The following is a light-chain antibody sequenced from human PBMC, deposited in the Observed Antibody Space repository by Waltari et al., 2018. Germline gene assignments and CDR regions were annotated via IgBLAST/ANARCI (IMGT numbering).Light chain of an antibody. CDR1: SSDVGNYDL. V-gene: IGLV2-23*02. Sequence: QSGLTQPASVSGSPGQSITMSCTGTSSDVGNYDLVSWYQQYPGKAPKLMVYEVTRRSSGVSGRFSGSKSGNTASLTIYGLQAEDEADYYCCSYAGLGIYVFGTGTKVTVL. CDR3: CSYAGLGIYV. CDR2: EVT. J-gene: IGLJ1*01.